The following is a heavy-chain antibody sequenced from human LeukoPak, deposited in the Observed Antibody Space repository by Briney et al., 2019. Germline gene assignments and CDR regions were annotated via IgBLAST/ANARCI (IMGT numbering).Heavy chain of an antibody. Sequence: GGSLRLSCAASGFTFSSYSMNWVRQAPGKGLEWVSSISSSSSYIYYADSVKGRFTISRDNAKNSLYLQMNSLRAEDTAVYYCARRRFYQLPSKAAYYYYMDVWGKGTTVTVSS. CDR3: ARRRFYQLPSKAAYYYYMDV. CDR1: GFTFSSYS. J-gene: IGHJ6*03. V-gene: IGHV3-21*01. CDR2: ISSSSSYI. D-gene: IGHD2-2*01.